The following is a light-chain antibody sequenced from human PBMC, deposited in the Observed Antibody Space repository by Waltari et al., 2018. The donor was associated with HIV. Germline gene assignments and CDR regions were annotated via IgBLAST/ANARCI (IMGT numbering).Light chain of an antibody. CDR3: QQHYTSPHT. CDR2: WAS. J-gene: IGKJ2*01. CDR1: KSLLYSSSNKNS. V-gene: IGKV4-1*01. Sequence: DIVITRSPHPLDLSVGQGVPVTCISTKSLLYSSSNKNSLVWYQQKPGQPPKLLIYWASTRDSGVPERFSGSGSGTDFTLTISSLQAADVAVYYCQQHYTSPHTFGQGTKLEIK.